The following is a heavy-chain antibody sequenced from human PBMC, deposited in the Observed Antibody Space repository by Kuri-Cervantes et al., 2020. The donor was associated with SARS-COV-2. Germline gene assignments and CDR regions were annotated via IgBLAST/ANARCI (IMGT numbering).Heavy chain of an antibody. J-gene: IGHJ4*02. Sequence: GESLKISCAASGFTFSNYPLHWVRQAPGKGLEWVSSISSSSSYIYYADSVKGRFTISRDNAKNSLYLQMNSLRAEDTAVYYCARDLVVPAAIFTKYYDYWGQGTLVTVSS. D-gene: IGHD2-2*02. CDR3: ARDLVVPAAIFTKYYDY. CDR2: ISSSSSYI. CDR1: GFTFSNYP. V-gene: IGHV3-21*01.